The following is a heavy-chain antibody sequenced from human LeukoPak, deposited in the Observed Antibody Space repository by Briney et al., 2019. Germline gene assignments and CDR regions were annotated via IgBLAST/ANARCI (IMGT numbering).Heavy chain of an antibody. J-gene: IGHJ4*02. CDR2: ISYDGSNK. CDR1: GFTFSSYA. D-gene: IGHD6-19*01. V-gene: IGHV3-30-3*01. CDR3: ARDRVGMWQWLVQVIDY. Sequence: QPGGSLRLSCAASGFTFSSYAMHWVRQAPGKGLEWVADISYDGSNKYYADSVKGRFTISRDNSKNTLYLQMNSLRAEDTAVYYCARDRVGMWQWLVQVIDYWGQGTLVTVSS.